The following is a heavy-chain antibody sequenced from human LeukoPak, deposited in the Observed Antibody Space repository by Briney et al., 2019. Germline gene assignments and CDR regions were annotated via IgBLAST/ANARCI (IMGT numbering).Heavy chain of an antibody. J-gene: IGHJ4*02. CDR2: ISYDGSNK. Sequence: GGSLRLSCAASGFTFSSYAMHWVRQAPGKGLEWVAVISYDGSNKYYADSVKGRFTISRDNSKNTLYLQMNSLRAEDTAVYYCARAQTRYCSGGSCYNPDYWGQGTLVTVSS. CDR3: ARAQTRYCSGGSCYNPDY. D-gene: IGHD2-15*01. V-gene: IGHV3-30-3*01. CDR1: GFTFSSYA.